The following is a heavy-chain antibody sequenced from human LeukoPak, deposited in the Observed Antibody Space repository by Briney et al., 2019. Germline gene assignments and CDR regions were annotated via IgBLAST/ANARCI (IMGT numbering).Heavy chain of an antibody. CDR3: ARRGGIAARSSAFDI. V-gene: IGHV1-46*01. CDR1: GYTFTSYY. J-gene: IGHJ3*02. CDR2: INPSGGST. D-gene: IGHD6-6*01. Sequence: ASVKVSCKASGYTFTSYYMHWVRQAPGQGLKWMGIINPSGGSTSYAQKFQGRVTMTRDMSTSTVYMELSSLRSEDTAVYYCARRGGIAARSSAFDIWGQGTMVTVSS.